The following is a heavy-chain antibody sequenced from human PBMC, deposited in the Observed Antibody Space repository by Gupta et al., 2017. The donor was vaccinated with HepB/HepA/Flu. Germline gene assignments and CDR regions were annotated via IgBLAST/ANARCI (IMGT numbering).Heavy chain of an antibody. CDR2: IYYSGRT. CDR3: ALRTTGIHIDWYFDL. V-gene: IGHV4-39*01. Sequence: QLQLQESGPGLVKPSETLSLTCTVSGGSISSSSYYWGWIRQPPGKGLEWIGSIYYSGRTYYNPSRKSRVTISVDKSKNNVSLKLRSVTAAQTAVYYCALRTTGIHIDWYFDLGGRGTLVTVSS. D-gene: IGHD4-11*01. J-gene: IGHJ2*01. CDR1: GGSISSSSYY.